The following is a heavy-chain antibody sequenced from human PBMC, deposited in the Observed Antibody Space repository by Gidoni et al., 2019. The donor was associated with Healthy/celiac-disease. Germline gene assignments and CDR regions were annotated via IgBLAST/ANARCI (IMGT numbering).Heavy chain of an antibody. V-gene: IGHV3-15*01. CDR3: TTGMFQKFQPPSAEKLFDP. CDR1: GFTFSNAW. D-gene: IGHD2-2*01. J-gene: IGHJ5*02. CDR2: IKSKTDGGTT. Sequence: EVQLVESGGGLVKPGGSLRLSCAASGFTFSNAWMSWVRQATGKGLEWVGRIKSKTDGGTTDYAAPVKGRFTISRDDSKNTLYLQMNSLKTEDTAVYYCTTGMFQKFQPPSAEKLFDPWGQGTLVTVSS.